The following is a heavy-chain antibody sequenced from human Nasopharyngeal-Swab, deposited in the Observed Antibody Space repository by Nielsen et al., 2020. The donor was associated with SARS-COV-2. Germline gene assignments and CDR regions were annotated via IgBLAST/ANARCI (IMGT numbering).Heavy chain of an antibody. CDR2: IIPIFGTA. V-gene: IGHV1-69*13. J-gene: IGHJ5*02. CDR1: GATFSSYA. CDR3: ARDPRSFNSGNNTSRWWFDP. D-gene: IGHD1-26*01. Sequence: SVKVSCKASGATFSSYAIRWVRQAPGQGLEWMGGIIPIFGTANYAQKFQGRVTITADESTSTAYMELSSLRSEDTAVYYCARDPRSFNSGNNTSRWWFDPWGQGTLVTVSS.